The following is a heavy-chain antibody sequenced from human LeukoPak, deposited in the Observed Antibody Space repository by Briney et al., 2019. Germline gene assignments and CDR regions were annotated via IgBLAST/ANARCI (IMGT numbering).Heavy chain of an antibody. Sequence: ASVKVSCKASGYTFTGYYMHWVRQAPGQGLEWMEWINPNSGGTNYAQKFQGRVTMTRDTSISTAYMELRSLRSDDTAVYYCARSLGGSPRNWGQGTLVTVSS. CDR1: GYTFTGYY. CDR3: ARSLGGSPRN. CDR2: INPNSGGT. J-gene: IGHJ4*02. D-gene: IGHD1-26*01. V-gene: IGHV1-2*02.